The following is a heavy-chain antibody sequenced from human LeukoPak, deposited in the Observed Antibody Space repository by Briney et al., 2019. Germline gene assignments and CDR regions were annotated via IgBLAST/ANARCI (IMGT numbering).Heavy chain of an antibody. J-gene: IGHJ4*02. CDR1: GFTFSS. D-gene: IGHD3-22*01. CDR3: AREAYYYDSSGYYWDY. CDR2: ISTSSSYI. V-gene: IGHV3-21*01. Sequence: VGSLRLSCAASGFTFSSMTWVRQAPGKGLEWVSSISTSSSYIYYADSVKGRFTISRDNAKKSLYLQMNSLRAEDTAVYYCAREAYYYDSSGYYWDYWGQGTLVTVSS.